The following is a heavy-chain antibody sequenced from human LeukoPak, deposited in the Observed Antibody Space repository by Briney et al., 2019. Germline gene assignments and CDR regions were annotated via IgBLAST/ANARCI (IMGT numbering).Heavy chain of an antibody. CDR3: ARDQLYCSGGICYFDY. D-gene: IGHD2-15*01. V-gene: IGHV3-74*01. Sequence: GGSLRLSCAASGFTFSSYWMHWVRQAPGKGLVWVSRINSDGRSTSSADSVKGRFTISRDDAKNTLYLQMNSLRTEDTAVYYCARDQLYCSGGICYFDYWGQGTLVTVSS. J-gene: IGHJ4*02. CDR1: GFTFSSYW. CDR2: INSDGRST.